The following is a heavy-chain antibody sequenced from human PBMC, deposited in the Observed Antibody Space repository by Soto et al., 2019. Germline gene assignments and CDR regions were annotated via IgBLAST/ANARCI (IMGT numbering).Heavy chain of an antibody. CDR3: ATRATITMIVVEI. Sequence: QLQLQESGPGLVKPSETLSLTCTVSGGSISSSSYYWGWIRQPPGKGLEWIGSIYYSGSTYYNPSLKSRVTISVDTSKNQFSLKLSSVTAADTAVYYCATRATITMIVVEIWGQGTMVTVSS. CDR1: GGSISSSSYY. D-gene: IGHD3-22*01. V-gene: IGHV4-39*01. CDR2: IYYSGST. J-gene: IGHJ3*02.